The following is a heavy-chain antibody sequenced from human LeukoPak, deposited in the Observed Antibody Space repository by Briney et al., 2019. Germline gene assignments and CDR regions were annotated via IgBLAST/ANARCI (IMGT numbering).Heavy chain of an antibody. Sequence: GGSLRLSCAASGFTFSSYAMHWVRQAPGKGLEWVAVISYNGSNKYYADSVKGRFTISRDNSKNTLYLQMNSLRAEETAVYYCTSESRADRSSWLSALVDYWGQGTLVTVS. CDR2: ISYNGSNK. V-gene: IGHV3-30*04. J-gene: IGHJ4*02. CDR3: TSESRADRSSWLSALVDY. CDR1: GFTFSSYA. D-gene: IGHD6-6*01.